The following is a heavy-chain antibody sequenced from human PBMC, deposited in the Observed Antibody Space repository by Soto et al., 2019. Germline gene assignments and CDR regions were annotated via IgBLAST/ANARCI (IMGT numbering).Heavy chain of an antibody. Sequence: ASVKVSCKASGYSFTDYHIHWVRQAPGQWLEWLGRINPKSGGTSTAQKFQGWVTMTTDTSISTASMELTRLTSDNTAIYYCARGDSTDCSNGVCSFFYNHDMDVWGQGTTVTVSS. J-gene: IGHJ6*02. D-gene: IGHD2-8*01. CDR1: GYSFTDYH. V-gene: IGHV1-2*04. CDR2: INPKSGGT. CDR3: ARGDSTDCSNGVCSFFYNHDMDV.